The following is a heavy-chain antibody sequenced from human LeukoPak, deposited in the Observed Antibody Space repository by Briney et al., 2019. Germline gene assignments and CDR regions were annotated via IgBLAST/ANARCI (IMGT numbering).Heavy chain of an antibody. J-gene: IGHJ5*02. CDR2: IYYSGST. V-gene: IGHV4-30-4*08. D-gene: IGHD3-16*01. CDR3: ARARARAGGKRAKLNNWFDP. CDR1: GGSISSGDYY. Sequence: SQTLSLTCTVSGGSISSGDYYWSWIRQPPGKGLEWIGYIYYSGSTYYNPSLKSRVTISVDTSKNQFSLKLSSVTAADTAAYYCARARARAGGKRAKLNNWFDPWGQGTLVTVSS.